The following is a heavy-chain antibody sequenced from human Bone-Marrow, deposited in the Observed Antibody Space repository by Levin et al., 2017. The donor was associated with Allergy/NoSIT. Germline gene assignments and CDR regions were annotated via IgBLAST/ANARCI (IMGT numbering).Heavy chain of an antibody. CDR1: GDYVGDYF. Sequence: SETLSLTCAVSGDYVGDYFWTWIRQPAGKGLEWIGRIYTSGRANYNPSLKSRVTMSVDTSKNQFSLRLTSVTAADTAMYYCARSRGSSYYFDSWGQGTRVIVSP. CDR2: IYTSGRA. CDR3: ARSRGSSYYFDS. D-gene: IGHD3-22*01. J-gene: IGHJ4*02. V-gene: IGHV4-4*07.